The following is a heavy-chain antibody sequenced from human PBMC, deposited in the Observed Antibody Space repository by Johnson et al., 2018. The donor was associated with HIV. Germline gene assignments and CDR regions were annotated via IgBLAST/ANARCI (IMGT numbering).Heavy chain of an antibody. V-gene: IGHV3-11*01. J-gene: IGHJ3*02. Sequence: QVQLVESGGGLVKPGGSLRLSCAASGFIFSDYYMSWIRQAPGKGLEWVSYISSSGSTIYYADSVKGRFTISRDNAKNSLYLQMNSLRPEDTAVYYCARGDCSSTSCPRNAFDIWGQGTMVTVSS. CDR1: GFIFSDYY. D-gene: IGHD2-2*01. CDR2: ISSSGSTI. CDR3: ARGDCSSTSCPRNAFDI.